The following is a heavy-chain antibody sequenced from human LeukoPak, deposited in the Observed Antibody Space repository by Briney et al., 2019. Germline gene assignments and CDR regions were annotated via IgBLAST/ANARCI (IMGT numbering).Heavy chain of an antibody. CDR3: ARDFDSSDPVYYFDY. D-gene: IGHD3-22*01. V-gene: IGHV1-46*01. Sequence: ASVRLSCKASGYTFTSYYMHWVRQAPGQGLEWMGKINPSGGSTSYAQTVQGRVTITRDTSTSTLYMELSSLRSEDTAVYYCARDFDSSDPVYYFDYWGQGTLVTVSS. CDR2: INPSGGST. CDR1: GYTFTSYY. J-gene: IGHJ4*02.